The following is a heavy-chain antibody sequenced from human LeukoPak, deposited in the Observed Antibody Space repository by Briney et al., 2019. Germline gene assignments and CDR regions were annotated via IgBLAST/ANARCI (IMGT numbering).Heavy chain of an antibody. J-gene: IGHJ5*02. CDR3: ARDVPTYYYDSSGYGNWFDP. CDR1: GGSISSYY. CDR2: IYTSGST. V-gene: IGHV4-4*07. Sequence: SETLSLTCTVPGGSISSYYWSWIRQPAGKGLEWIGRIYTSGSTNYNPSLKSRVTMSVDTSKNQFSLKLSSVTAADTAVYYCARDVPTYYYDSSGYGNWFDPWGQGTLVTVSS. D-gene: IGHD3-22*01.